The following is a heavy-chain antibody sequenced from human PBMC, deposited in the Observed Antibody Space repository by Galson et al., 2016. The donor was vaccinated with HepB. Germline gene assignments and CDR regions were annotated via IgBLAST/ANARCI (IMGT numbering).Heavy chain of an antibody. CDR2: VYYSGST. J-gene: IGHJ2*01. Sequence: SETLSLTCTVSGGSISSYYWSWIRQPPGRGLEWIGYVYYSGSTNYNPSLKSRVTISVAPSKNQFSLRLTSVTAADTGVYYRARSKVGDWDWYFDLWGRGTLLTVSS. D-gene: IGHD2-21*02. V-gene: IGHV4-59*01. CDR3: ARSKVGDWDWYFDL. CDR1: GGSISSYY.